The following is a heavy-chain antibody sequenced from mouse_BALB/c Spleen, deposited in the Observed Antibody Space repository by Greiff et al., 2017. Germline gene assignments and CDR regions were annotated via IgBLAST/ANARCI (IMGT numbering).Heavy chain of an antibody. V-gene: IGHV1-9*01. J-gene: IGHJ1*01. CDR3: ARRGTTGVAKRNWYFDV. CDR2: ILPGSGST. Sequence: VQLQQSGAELMKPGASVKISCKATGYTFSSYWLEWVKQRPGHGLEWIGEILPGSGSTNYNEKFKGKATFTADTSSNTAYMQLSSLTSEDSAVYYCARRGTTGVAKRNWYFDVWGAGTTVTVSS. CDR1: GYTFSSYW. D-gene: IGHD1-1*01.